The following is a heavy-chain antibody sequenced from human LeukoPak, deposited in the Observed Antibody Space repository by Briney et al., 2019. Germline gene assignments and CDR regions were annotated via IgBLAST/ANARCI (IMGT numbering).Heavy chain of an antibody. D-gene: IGHD3-10*01. CDR3: ARHSAYYGSGSYYYYYYMDV. CDR1: GYSFTSYW. CDR2: IYPGDSDT. Sequence: GESLKISCKGSGYSFTSYWIGWVRQMPGKGLGWMGIIYPGDSDTRYSPSFQGQVTISADKSISTAYLQWSSLKASDTAMYYCARHSAYYGSGSYYYYYYMDVWGKGTTVTVSS. J-gene: IGHJ6*03. V-gene: IGHV5-51*01.